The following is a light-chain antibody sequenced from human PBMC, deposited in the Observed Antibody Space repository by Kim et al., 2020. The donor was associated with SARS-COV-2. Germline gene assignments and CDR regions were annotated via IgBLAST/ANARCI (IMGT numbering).Light chain of an antibody. J-gene: IGLJ3*02. CDR1: NIGSKS. Sequence: APVKTARITCGGNNIGSKSVHWYQQKPGQAPVLVIYYDSDRPSGIPERFAGSNAGNTAILTISRVEAGDEADYYCQVWDSSSDHWVFGGGTQLTFL. CDR3: QVWDSSSDHWV. V-gene: IGLV3-21*04. CDR2: YDS.